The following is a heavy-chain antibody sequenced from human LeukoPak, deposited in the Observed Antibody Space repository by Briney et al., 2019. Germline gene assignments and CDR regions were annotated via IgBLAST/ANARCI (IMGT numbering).Heavy chain of an antibody. V-gene: IGHV1-58*01. J-gene: IGHJ4*02. D-gene: IGHD6-19*01. CDR3: AATMEGAVAGILGHDY. CDR1: GFTFTSSA. Sequence: SVKVSCKASGFTFTSSAVQWVRQARGQRLEWIGWIVVGSGNTNYAQKFQERVTITRDMSTSTAYMELSSLRSEDTAVYYCAATMEGAVAGILGHDYRGQGTLVTVSS. CDR2: IVVGSGNT.